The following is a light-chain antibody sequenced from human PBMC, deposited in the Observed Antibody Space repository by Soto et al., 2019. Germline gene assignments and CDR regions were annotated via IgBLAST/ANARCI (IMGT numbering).Light chain of an antibody. V-gene: IGLV2-14*01. J-gene: IGLJ2*01. Sequence: QSVLTQPASVSGSPGQSITISCTGTISDVGGYKYVSWYQQHPGKAPKLIIYEVSNRPSGVPNRFSASKSGNTASLTISGLQAEDEADYFCSSFSSTTATTVVFGGGTQLTVL. CDR1: ISDVGGYKY. CDR3: SSFSSTTATTVV. CDR2: EVS.